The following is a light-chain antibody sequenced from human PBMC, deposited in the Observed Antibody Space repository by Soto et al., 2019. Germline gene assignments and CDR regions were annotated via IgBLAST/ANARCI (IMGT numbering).Light chain of an antibody. CDR3: QQNAITPPWT. V-gene: IGKV1-39*01. J-gene: IGKJ1*01. Sequence: QLTQSPSSLSASVGDRVIITCRASQSVSRSLNWYQQKPGQPPKLLLYAASTLHSGVPSRFSGSGSGTEFTLTISSLQPVDFATYYCQQNAITPPWTFGQGTKVEVK. CDR2: AAS. CDR1: QSVSRS.